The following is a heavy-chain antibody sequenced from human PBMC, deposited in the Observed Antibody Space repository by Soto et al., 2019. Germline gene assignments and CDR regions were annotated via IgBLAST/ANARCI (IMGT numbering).Heavy chain of an antibody. Sequence: SETLSLTCAVYGGSFSGYYWSWIRQPPGKGLEWIGYINHSGSTNYNPSLKSRVTISVDTSKNQFSPKLSSVTAADTAVYYCARDGSGWYPSFDYWGQGTLVTVSS. V-gene: IGHV4-34*01. CDR3: ARDGSGWYPSFDY. D-gene: IGHD6-19*01. J-gene: IGHJ4*02. CDR2: INHSGST. CDR1: GGSFSGYY.